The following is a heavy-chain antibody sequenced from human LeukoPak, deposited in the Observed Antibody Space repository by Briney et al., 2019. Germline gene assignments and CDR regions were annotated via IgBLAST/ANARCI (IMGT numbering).Heavy chain of an antibody. Sequence: GGSLILSCAASGFIFSSYEMNSVRQAPGKGLGWVSYISSRGSAIYYADSVKGRFTISRDNAKNSLYLQMDSLRAEDTAVYYCARDKGSYYPNFDSWGQGTLVTVSS. CDR1: GFIFSSYE. CDR2: ISSRGSAI. V-gene: IGHV3-48*03. J-gene: IGHJ4*02. CDR3: ARDKGSYYPNFDS. D-gene: IGHD1-26*01.